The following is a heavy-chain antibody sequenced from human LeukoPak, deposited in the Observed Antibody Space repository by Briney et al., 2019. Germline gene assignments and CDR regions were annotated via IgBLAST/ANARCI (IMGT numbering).Heavy chain of an antibody. J-gene: IGHJ5*01. CDR1: GGSISSYY. CDR2: FYHSGST. V-gene: IGHV4-59*01. Sequence: SETLSLTCTVSGGSISSYYWSWIRQPPGKGLEWIGCFYHSGSTNYNPSLKSRVTTSVDTSKNQFSLRLSSVTAADTAVYYCARDPNGSGWFDYWGQGTLVTVSS. CDR3: ARDPNGSGWFDY. D-gene: IGHD6-19*01.